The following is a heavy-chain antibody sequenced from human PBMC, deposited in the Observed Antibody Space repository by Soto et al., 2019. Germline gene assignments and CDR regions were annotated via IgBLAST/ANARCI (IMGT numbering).Heavy chain of an antibody. V-gene: IGHV4-39*01. J-gene: IGHJ6*02. CDR2: IYYSGST. Sequence: PSETLSLTCTVSGGSISSSSYYWGWIRQPPGKGLEWIGSIYYSGSTYYNPSLKSRVTISVDTSKNQFSLKLSSVTAADTAVYYCARHSGSNWNDVLNYYYYYGMDVWGQGTTVTVSS. D-gene: IGHD1-1*01. CDR1: GGSISSSSYY. CDR3: ARHSGSNWNDVLNYYYYYGMDV.